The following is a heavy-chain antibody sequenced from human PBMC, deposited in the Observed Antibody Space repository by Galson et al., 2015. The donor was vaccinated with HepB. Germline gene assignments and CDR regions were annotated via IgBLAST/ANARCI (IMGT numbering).Heavy chain of an antibody. V-gene: IGHV3-15*07. Sequence: SLRLSCAASGFTFNNAWMNWVRQAPGKGLEWVGRIKSKSDGGTTNYAAPVKGRFTISSDDSKKTLYLKVNSLKTEDTAIYYCVRSLLWRGEGYYFDYWGQGTLVTVSS. CDR2: IKSKSDGGTT. CDR3: VRSLLWRGEGYYFDY. CDR1: GFTFNNAW. D-gene: IGHD3-10*01. J-gene: IGHJ4*02.